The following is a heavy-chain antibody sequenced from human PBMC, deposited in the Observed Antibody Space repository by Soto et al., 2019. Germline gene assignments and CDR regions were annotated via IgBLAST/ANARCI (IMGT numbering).Heavy chain of an antibody. Sequence: PSETLSLTCTVSGVSISSYYWSWIRQPPGKGLEWIGEINHSGSTNYNPSLKSRVTISVDTSKNQFSLKLSSVTAADTAVYYCARKSPIAVAGLWFDPWGQGTLVTVSS. D-gene: IGHD6-19*01. J-gene: IGHJ5*02. CDR3: ARKSPIAVAGLWFDP. CDR1: GVSISSYY. CDR2: INHSGST. V-gene: IGHV4-34*01.